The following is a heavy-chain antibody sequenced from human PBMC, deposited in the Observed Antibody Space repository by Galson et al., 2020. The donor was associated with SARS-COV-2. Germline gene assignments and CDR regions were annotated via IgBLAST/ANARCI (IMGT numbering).Heavy chain of an antibody. Sequence: QAGGSLRLSCVASGVTFSTYNINWVRHAPGKGLEWLSYISSSSGTIHYADSVRGRFTISRDNATNSLYLQMKSLRDEDTAVYYCARDATPITMVRGVITHYEYYYGMDVWGQGTTVTVSS. J-gene: IGHJ6*02. V-gene: IGHV3-48*02. CDR1: GVTFSTYN. CDR3: ARDATPITMVRGVITHYEYYYGMDV. CDR2: ISSSSGTI. D-gene: IGHD3-10*01.